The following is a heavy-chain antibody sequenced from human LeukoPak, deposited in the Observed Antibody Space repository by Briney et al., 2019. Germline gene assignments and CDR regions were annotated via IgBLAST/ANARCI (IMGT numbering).Heavy chain of an antibody. J-gene: IGHJ4*02. CDR2: ISGSDRRT. CDR3: AKGLSTSYYSDFDS. V-gene: IGHV3-23*01. Sequence: GGSLRLSCAASGFTFTNHAMTWVRPAPGRGLECVSGISGSDRRTFYSDSVKGRFTISRDNSQNTVYLQMTSLRLDDSAVYYCAKGLSTSYYSDFDSWGQGTLVTVSS. CDR1: GFTFTNHA. D-gene: IGHD2-2*01.